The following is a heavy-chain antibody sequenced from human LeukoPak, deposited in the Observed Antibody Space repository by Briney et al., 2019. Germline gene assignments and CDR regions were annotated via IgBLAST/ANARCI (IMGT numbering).Heavy chain of an antibody. CDR1: GFTFSDYS. J-gene: IGHJ4*02. D-gene: IGHD3-10*01. V-gene: IGHV3-48*01. Sequence: GGSLRLSCAGSGFTFSDYSMNWVRQAPGKGLEWISYIGIDSGNTNYADSVKGRFTISGDKAKNSLYLQMNSLRVEDTAVYYCAGTPSGRDYFDYWGQGTLVTVSS. CDR3: AGTPSGRDYFDY. CDR2: IGIDSGNT.